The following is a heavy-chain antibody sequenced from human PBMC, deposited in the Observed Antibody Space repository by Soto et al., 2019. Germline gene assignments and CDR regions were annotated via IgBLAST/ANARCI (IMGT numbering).Heavy chain of an antibody. J-gene: IGHJ6*03. CDR1: GGSISSYY. V-gene: IGHV4-59*08. CDR2: IYYSGST. D-gene: IGHD3-16*02. CDR3: ARLTVPFFIVIAWYAYYCSIDA. Sequence: SETLSLTCTVSGGSISSYYLSWIRQAPGKGLEWIGYIYYSGSTNYNPSLKSRVTISVDTSKNQFSLKLSSVTAADTAVYYRARLTVPFFIVIAWYAYYCSIDACGKR.